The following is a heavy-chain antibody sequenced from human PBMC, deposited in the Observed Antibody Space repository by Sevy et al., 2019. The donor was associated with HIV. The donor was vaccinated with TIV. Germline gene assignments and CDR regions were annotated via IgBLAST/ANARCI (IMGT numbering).Heavy chain of an antibody. J-gene: IGHJ4*02. CDR3: ARSIAATGPDY. D-gene: IGHD6-13*01. Sequence: GGSLRLSCVASGFTFSTWSMNWVRQAPGKGLEWVSLISSSSNYIYYADSVKGRFTISRDNAKHSLYLQMNSLRAEDTAVYYCARSIAATGPDYWGQGTLVTVSS. CDR1: GFTFSTWS. CDR2: ISSSSNYI. V-gene: IGHV3-21*01.